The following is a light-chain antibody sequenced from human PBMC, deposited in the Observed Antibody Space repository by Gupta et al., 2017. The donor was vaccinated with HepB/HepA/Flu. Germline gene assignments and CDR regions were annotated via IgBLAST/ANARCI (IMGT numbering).Light chain of an antibody. CDR3: QQRSNWRST. J-gene: IGKJ5*01. V-gene: IGKV3-11*01. Sequence: EIALTQSPATLSLSPGERATLSCRASQSVSSYLAWYQQKPGQAPRLLIYDASNRATGIPARFSGSGSGTDFTLTISSLEPEDFAVYYCQQRSNWRSTFGQGTRLEIK. CDR2: DAS. CDR1: QSVSSY.